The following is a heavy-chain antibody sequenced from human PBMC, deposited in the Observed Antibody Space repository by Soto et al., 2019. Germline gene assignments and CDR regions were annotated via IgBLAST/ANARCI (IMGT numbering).Heavy chain of an antibody. Sequence: PGGSLRLSCAASGFTFNTYGMHWVRQAPGKGLEWVAVISYDGSEKYYVASVKGRLTISKDNSKKTLYLQKNILSAEDAAVYCCANYSKYDCSRANGNKYYFDHWGQGTRVTVSS. CDR2: ISYDGSEK. D-gene: IGHD2-2*01. J-gene: IGHJ4*02. CDR1: GFTFNTYG. CDR3: ANYSKYDCSRANGNKYYFDH. V-gene: IGHV3-30*18.